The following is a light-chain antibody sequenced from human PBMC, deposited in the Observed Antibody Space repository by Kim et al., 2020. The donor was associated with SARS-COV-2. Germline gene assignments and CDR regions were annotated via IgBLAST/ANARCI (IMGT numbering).Light chain of an antibody. CDR2: WAS. J-gene: IGKJ1*01. CDR1: QSVLYSSNNKGY. Sequence: ATINCKSSQSVLYSSNNKGYLAWYQQKPGQPPKLLIYWASTRESGVPDRFSGSGSGTDFTLTISSLQAEDVAVYYCQQYYSTLWTFGQGTKVDIK. V-gene: IGKV4-1*01. CDR3: QQYYSTLWT.